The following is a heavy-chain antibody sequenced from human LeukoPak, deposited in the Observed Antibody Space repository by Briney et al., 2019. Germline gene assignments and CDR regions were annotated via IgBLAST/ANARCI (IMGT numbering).Heavy chain of an antibody. CDR1: GYSFTSSW. J-gene: IGHJ5*02. V-gene: IGHV5-51*01. CDR2: INPGDSDT. Sequence: GESLKISCQASGYSFTSSWIGWARQMPGKGLEWMAIINPGDSDTRYSPSFQGQVTISADKSISTVYLQWGSLKASDAAMYYCARQPGAGWFDPWGQGTLVTVSS. CDR3: ARQPGAGWFDP. D-gene: IGHD3-10*01.